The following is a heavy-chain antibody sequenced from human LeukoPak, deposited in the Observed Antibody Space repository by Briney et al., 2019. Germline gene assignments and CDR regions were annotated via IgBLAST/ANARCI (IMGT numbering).Heavy chain of an antibody. D-gene: IGHD4/OR15-4a*01. J-gene: IGHJ4*02. CDR2: ARNRGNGYTT. V-gene: IGHV3-72*01. CDR3: ARIMRVDYGTYYFDY. Sequence: SGGSLRHSCAASGFTFSDHYIDWVRQAPGKGLEWVGRARNRGNGYTTQYAASVKGRFTFSRDDSENTVYLQMNSLKTEDTAVYFCARIMRVDYGTYYFDYWGQGTLVTVSS. CDR1: GFTFSDHY.